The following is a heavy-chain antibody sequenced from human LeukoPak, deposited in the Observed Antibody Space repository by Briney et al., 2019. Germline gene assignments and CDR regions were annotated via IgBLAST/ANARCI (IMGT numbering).Heavy chain of an antibody. V-gene: IGHV3-30*18. J-gene: IGHJ4*02. CDR1: GFTFSNYA. CDR2: ISYDGSNK. Sequence: GGSLRLSCAASGFTFSNYAMSWVRQAPGKGLEWVAVISYDGSNKYYADSVKGRFTISRDNSKNTLYLQMNSLRAEDTAVYYCAKLAGRGSSGGRDFDYWGQGTLVTVSS. CDR3: AKLAGRGSSGGRDFDY. D-gene: IGHD1-26*01.